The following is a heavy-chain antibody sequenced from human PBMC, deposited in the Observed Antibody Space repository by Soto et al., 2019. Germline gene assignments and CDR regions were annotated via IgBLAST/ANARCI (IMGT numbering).Heavy chain of an antibody. CDR3: AKETYSGPLDY. V-gene: IGHV3-30*18. D-gene: IGHD2-15*01. CDR2: ISYDGSNK. Sequence: QVQLVESGGGVVQPGRSLRLSCAASGFTFSSYGMHWVRQAPGKGLEWVAAISYDGSNKYYVDSVKGRFTISRDNSKNTLYLQMNRLRAEDTAVYYCAKETYSGPLDYWGQGTLVTVSS. CDR1: GFTFSSYG. J-gene: IGHJ4*02.